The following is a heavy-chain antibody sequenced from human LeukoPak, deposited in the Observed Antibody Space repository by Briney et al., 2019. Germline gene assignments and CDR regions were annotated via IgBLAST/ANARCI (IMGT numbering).Heavy chain of an antibody. CDR2: IYSGGST. Sequence: GGSLRLSCAASGFTFDDYAMHWVRQAPGKGLEWVSVIYSGGSTYYADSVKGRFTISRDNSKNTLYLQMNSLRAEDTAVYYCARVKGGSSWYTAYYMDVWGKGTTVTVSS. V-gene: IGHV3-53*01. CDR1: GFTFDDYA. J-gene: IGHJ6*03. CDR3: ARVKGGSSWYTAYYMDV. D-gene: IGHD6-13*01.